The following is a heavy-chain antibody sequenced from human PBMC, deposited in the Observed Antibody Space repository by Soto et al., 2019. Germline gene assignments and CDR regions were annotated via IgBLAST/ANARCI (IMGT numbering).Heavy chain of an antibody. CDR3: ASDLMVYEGYDAFDI. CDR1: GFTFSSYA. Sequence: QVQLVESGGGVVQPGRSLRLSCAASGFTFSSYAMHWVRKAPGKGLEWVAVISYDGSNKYYADSVKGRFTISRDNSKNTLYLQMNSLRAEDTAVYYCASDLMVYEGYDAFDIWGQGTMVTVSS. D-gene: IGHD2-8*01. J-gene: IGHJ3*02. V-gene: IGHV3-30-3*01. CDR2: ISYDGSNK.